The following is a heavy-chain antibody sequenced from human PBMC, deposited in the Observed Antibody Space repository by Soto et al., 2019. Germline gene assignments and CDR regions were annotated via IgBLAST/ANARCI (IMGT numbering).Heavy chain of an antibody. CDR2: IYPGDNET. V-gene: IGHV5-51*01. J-gene: IGHJ4*02. CDR3: ARSPRSSPYFDY. Sequence: GESLKISCQSSGYTFSNFWNGWVRQLPGKGLEWMGIIYPGDNETRYSPAFHGKVTISADRSINTAYLQWNSLEATDNAFYFCARSPRSSPYFDYWGQGALVTVSS. D-gene: IGHD6-13*01. CDR1: GYTFSNFW.